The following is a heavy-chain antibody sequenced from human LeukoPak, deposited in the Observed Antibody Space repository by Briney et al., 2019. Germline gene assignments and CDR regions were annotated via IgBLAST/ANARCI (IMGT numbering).Heavy chain of an antibody. CDR1: GYTFTGYY. CDR3: ARGSSIHVLLYHYYYMDV. CDR2: INPSSGRT. Sequence: ASVKVSCKASGYTFTGYYMHWVRQAPGRGLEWMGWINPSSGRTNYAQNFQDRVAMTRDTSISTAYMELSSLRSDDTAVYYCARGSSIHVLLYHYYYMDVWGKGTTVAVSS. D-gene: IGHD2-2*01. J-gene: IGHJ6*03. V-gene: IGHV1-2*02.